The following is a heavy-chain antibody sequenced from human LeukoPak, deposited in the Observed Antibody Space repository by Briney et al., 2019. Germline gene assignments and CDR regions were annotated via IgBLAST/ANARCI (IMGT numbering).Heavy chain of an antibody. Sequence: SETLSLTCTFSGGSFSSGTFYWAWIRQPPGKGLEWIGSIHFSGGTYYNPSLKSRVTISVDTSKNQFSLKLSSVTAADTAVYYCARLGSVVRSHYMEGYWSQGTLVTVSS. J-gene: IGHJ4*02. CDR2: IHFSGGT. V-gene: IGHV4-39*01. CDR3: ARLGSVVRSHYMEGY. CDR1: GGSFSSGTFY. D-gene: IGHD3-10*02.